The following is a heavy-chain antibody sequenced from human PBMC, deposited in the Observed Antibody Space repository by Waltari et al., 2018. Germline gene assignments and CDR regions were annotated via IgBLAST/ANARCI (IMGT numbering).Heavy chain of an antibody. CDR1: GLMFSTFH. Sequence: EVQLLQSGGGSVPPGGSLRLSCESSGLMFSTFHLSWFRQDPGEGLEWVSGVSASGNRTLYADSVQGRFTISRDNSKNTVYLHMSSLRGDDTAVYFCAKLRGAVTGNEGDFWGHGSRVTVSS. CDR3: AKLRGAVTGNEGDF. CDR2: VSASGNRT. D-gene: IGHD6-19*01. V-gene: IGHV3-23*01. J-gene: IGHJ4*01.